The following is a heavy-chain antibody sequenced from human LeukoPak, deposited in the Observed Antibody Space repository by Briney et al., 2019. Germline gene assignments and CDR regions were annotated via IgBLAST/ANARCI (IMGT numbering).Heavy chain of an antibody. CDR1: GGTFSSYA. D-gene: IGHD2-2*01. CDR3: ARGDLPAAALYYYYYYMDV. V-gene: IGHV1-69*05. J-gene: IGHJ6*03. CDR2: IIPIFGTA. Sequence: SVKVSCKASGGTFSSYAMSWVRQAPGQGLEWMGGIIPIFGTANYAQKFQGRVTITTDESTSTAYMELSSLRSEDTAVYYCARGDLPAAALYYYYYYMDVWGKGTTVTVSS.